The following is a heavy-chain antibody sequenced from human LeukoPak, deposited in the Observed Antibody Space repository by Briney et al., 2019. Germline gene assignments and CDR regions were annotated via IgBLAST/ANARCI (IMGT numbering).Heavy chain of an antibody. V-gene: IGHV4-39*01. J-gene: IGHJ4*02. CDR3: ARQGEQFLEWLCFT. D-gene: IGHD3-3*01. CDR1: GGSISDSNFY. Sequence: SETLSLTCTVSGGSISDSNFYWAWIRQSPGKGLEWIGTIYYSGPTYYNPSLKSRVTISVDTSKNQFSLSLKSATAADTAVYYCARQGEQFLEWLCFTWGQGRLVTVSS. CDR2: IYYSGPT.